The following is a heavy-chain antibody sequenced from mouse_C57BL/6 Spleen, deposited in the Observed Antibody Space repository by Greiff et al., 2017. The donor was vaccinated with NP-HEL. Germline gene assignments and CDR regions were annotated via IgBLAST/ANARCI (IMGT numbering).Heavy chain of an antibody. Sequence: EVQLQQSGPELVKPGASVKISCKASGYTFTDYYMNWVKQSHGKSLEWIGDINPNNGGTSYNQKFKGKATLTVDKSSSTAYMELRSLTSEDSAVYYCARGGITTVVGSSYYYAMDYWGQGTSVTVSS. CDR2: INPNNGGT. CDR3: ARGGITTVVGSSYYYAMDY. J-gene: IGHJ4*01. CDR1: GYTFTDYY. V-gene: IGHV1-26*01. D-gene: IGHD1-1*01.